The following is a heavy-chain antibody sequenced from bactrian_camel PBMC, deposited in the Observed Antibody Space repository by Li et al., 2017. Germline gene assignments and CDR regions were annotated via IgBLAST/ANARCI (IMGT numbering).Heavy chain of an antibody. V-gene: IGHV3S53*01. Sequence: HVQLVESGGGSVQAGGSLRLSCAASGHVYSTYCISWFRQAPGKEREGLAGIDSHGETSYADSAKGRFTISKDNARNTVYLQIDNLEPEDTAMYYCAKEVFAPMGGVQIWAGMDYWGQGTQVTVS. J-gene: IGHJ4*01. CDR2: IDSHGET. D-gene: IGHD3*01. CDR3: AKEVFAPMGGVQIWAGMDY. CDR1: GHVYSTYC.